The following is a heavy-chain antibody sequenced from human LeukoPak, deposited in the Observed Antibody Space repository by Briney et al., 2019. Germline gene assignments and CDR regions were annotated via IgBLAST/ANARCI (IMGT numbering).Heavy chain of an antibody. CDR1: GFTFNTYN. J-gene: IGHJ6*03. V-gene: IGHV3-21*01. CDR3: AREGGSGKEYYYYYMDV. CDR2: ISSSSSYI. D-gene: IGHD3-10*01. Sequence: GGSLRLSCAGSGFTFNTYNMNWVRQAPGKGLEWVSSISSSSSYIYYADSVKGRFTISRDNAKNSLYLQMNSLRAEDTAVYYCAREGGSGKEYYYYYMDVWGKGTTVTISS.